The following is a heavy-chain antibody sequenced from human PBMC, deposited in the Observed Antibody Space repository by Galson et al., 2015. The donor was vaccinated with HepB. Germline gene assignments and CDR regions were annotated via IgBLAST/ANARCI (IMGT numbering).Heavy chain of an antibody. CDR3: ARDLTVGPTV. V-gene: IGHV1-2*02. D-gene: IGHD1-26*01. CDR2: MNPNSGDT. J-gene: IGHJ4*02. Sequence: SVKVSCKASGYTFSAYYIHWVRQAPGQGLEWMGWMNPNSGDTNYAPKFQGRVATTLDTSISTAYMDVSRLRLDDTAVYYCARDLTVGPTVWGQGTLVTVSS. CDR1: GYTFSAYY.